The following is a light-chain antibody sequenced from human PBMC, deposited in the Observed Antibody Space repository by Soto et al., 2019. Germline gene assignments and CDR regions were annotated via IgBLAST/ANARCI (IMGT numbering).Light chain of an antibody. CDR3: QVWDSFSDHWV. V-gene: IGLV3-21*02. CDR1: RIGSKS. J-gene: IGLJ3*02. Sequence: SYELTQPPSLSVAPGQTARITCGGNRIGSKSVHWYQQKPGQAPFLVVYDDIDRPSGIPERFSGSNSGNTATLSISGVEAGDEADYYCQVWDSFSDHWVFGGGTKLTVL. CDR2: DDI.